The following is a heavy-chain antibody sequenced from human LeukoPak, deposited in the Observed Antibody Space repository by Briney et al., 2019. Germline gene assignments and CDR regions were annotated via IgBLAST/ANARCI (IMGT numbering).Heavy chain of an antibody. CDR1: GYTFTGYY. CDR2: INPNSGGT. V-gene: IGHV1-2*02. J-gene: IGHJ6*03. Sequence: GASVKVSCKASGYTFTGYYMHWVRQAPGQGLEWMGWINPNSGGTNYAQKFQGRVTMTRDTSISTAYMELSRLRSDDTAVYYCARSGAARPLYYYYMDVWGKGTTVTVSS. D-gene: IGHD6-6*01. CDR3: ARSGAARPLYYYYMDV.